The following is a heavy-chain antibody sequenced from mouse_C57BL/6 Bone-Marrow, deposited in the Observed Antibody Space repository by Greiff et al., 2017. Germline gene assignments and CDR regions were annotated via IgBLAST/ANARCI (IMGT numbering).Heavy chain of an antibody. CDR2: INPNNGGT. V-gene: IGHV1-26*01. CDR3: ARDYVEGAMDY. J-gene: IGHJ4*01. D-gene: IGHD1-1*01. Sequence: EVQLQQSGPELVKPGASVKISCKASGYTFTDYYMNWVKQSHGKSLEWIGDINPNNGGTSYNQKFKGKATLTVDKSSSTAYMELRSLTSEDSAVXYCARDYVEGAMDYWGQGTSVTVSS. CDR1: GYTFTDYY.